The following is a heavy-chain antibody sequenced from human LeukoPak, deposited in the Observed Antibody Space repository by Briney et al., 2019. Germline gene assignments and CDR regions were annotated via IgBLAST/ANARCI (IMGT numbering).Heavy chain of an antibody. CDR3: AKSSEVLLDFDY. CDR1: GFTFSSYA. V-gene: IGHV3-23*01. Sequence: GGSLRLSCAASGFTFSSYAMSWVRQAPGKGLEWVSAISGSGGSTCYADSVKGRFTISRDNSKNTLYLQMNSLRAEDTAVYYCAKSSEVLLDFDYWGQGTLVTVSS. CDR2: ISGSGGST. J-gene: IGHJ4*02. D-gene: IGHD2-15*01.